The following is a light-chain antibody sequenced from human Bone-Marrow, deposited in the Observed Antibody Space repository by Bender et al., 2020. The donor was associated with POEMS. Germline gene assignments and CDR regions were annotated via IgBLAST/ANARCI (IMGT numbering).Light chain of an antibody. CDR2: DVT. V-gene: IGLV2-14*03. CDR3: SSSTTTNTHVI. Sequence: QSALTQPASVSGSPGQSITISCTGTSSDVGGYNYVSWYQHHPGKAPKLLIYDVTRRPSGVSSRFSGSKSGNTASLTISGLRAEDEADYYCSSSTTTNTHVIFGGGTKLTVL. CDR1: SSDVGGYNY. J-gene: IGLJ2*01.